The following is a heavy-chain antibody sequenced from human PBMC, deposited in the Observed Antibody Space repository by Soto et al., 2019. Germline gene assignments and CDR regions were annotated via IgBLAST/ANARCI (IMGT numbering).Heavy chain of an antibody. CDR3: ARDDGTVTTVGLYGMDV. CDR2: IYSSGST. Sequence: PSETLSLTCTVSGGSINSYYWSWIRQPAGKGLEWIGRIYSSGSTNYNPSLKSRVTMSVDTSKNQFSPKLSSVTAADTAVYYCARDDGTVTTVGLYGMDVWGRGTTVTVSS. CDR1: GGSINSYY. D-gene: IGHD4-4*01. J-gene: IGHJ6*02. V-gene: IGHV4-4*07.